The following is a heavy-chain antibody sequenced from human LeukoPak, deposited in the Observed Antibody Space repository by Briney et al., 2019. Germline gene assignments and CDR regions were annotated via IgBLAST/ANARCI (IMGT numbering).Heavy chain of an antibody. CDR2: ISASGGST. CDR3: AKLVAATGYAFDI. CDR1: GFTFSSYG. V-gene: IGHV3-23*01. J-gene: IGHJ3*02. D-gene: IGHD2-15*01. Sequence: PGGSLRLSCAASGFTFSSYGMSWVRQAPGEGLEWVSIISASGGSTFYADSVKGRFTISRDNSKNTLYLQMNSLRAEDTAVYYCAKLVAATGYAFDIWGQGTMVTVSS.